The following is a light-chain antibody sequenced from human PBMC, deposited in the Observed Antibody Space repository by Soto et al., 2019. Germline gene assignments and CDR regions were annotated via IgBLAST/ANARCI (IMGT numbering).Light chain of an antibody. CDR1: LYIRSD. CDR2: AAS. J-gene: IGKJ4*01. Sequence: DIQRTQSPSSLSASVGDRVTITCRASLYIRSDLSWYQQRPGQAPKVLIYAASSLQSGVPSRFSGSGSGTDFTLTISSLQPEDFATYYCLQLNSYPLTFGGGTKVDIK. CDR3: LQLNSYPLT. V-gene: IGKV1-17*01.